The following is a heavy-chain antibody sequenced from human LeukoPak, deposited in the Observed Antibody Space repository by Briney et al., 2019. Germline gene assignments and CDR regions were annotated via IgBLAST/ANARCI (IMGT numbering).Heavy chain of an antibody. CDR3: ARLVLTYYYDSSGYFFDY. Sequence: PSETLSLTCTISGGSISSSSYYWGWIRQPPGKGLEWIGSIYYSGSTYYNPSLKSRVTISVDTSKNQFSLKLSSVTAADTAVYYCARLVLTYYYDSSGYFFDYWGQGTLVTVSS. V-gene: IGHV4-39*01. CDR1: GGSISSSSYY. D-gene: IGHD3-22*01. J-gene: IGHJ4*02. CDR2: IYYSGST.